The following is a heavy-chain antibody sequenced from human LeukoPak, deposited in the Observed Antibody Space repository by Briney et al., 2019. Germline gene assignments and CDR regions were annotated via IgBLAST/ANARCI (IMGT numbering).Heavy chain of an antibody. CDR2: INHSGST. J-gene: IGHJ5*02. D-gene: IGHD3-3*01. V-gene: IGHV4-34*01. Sequence: SETLSLTCAVYGGSFSGYYWSWIRQPPGKGLEWIGEINHSGSTNYNPSLKSRVTISVDTSKNQFSLKLSSVTAADTAVYYCARGHFATYYDFWSGSNWFDPWGQGTLVTVSS. CDR3: ARGHFATYYDFWSGSNWFDP. CDR1: GGSFSGYY.